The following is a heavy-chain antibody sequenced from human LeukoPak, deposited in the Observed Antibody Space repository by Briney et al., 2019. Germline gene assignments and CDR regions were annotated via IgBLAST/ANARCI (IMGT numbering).Heavy chain of an antibody. V-gene: IGHV3-33*01. CDR1: GFTLSNYG. CDR3: ARGRVGLDI. CDR2: IWYDGSNK. J-gene: IGHJ3*02. Sequence: GGSLRLSCAASGFTLSNYGMHWVRQAPGEGLEWVAVIWYDGSNKYYEDSVKGRFTISRDNSKNTLYLQMNSLRVEDTAMYCCARGRVGLDIWGQGTMVIVSA.